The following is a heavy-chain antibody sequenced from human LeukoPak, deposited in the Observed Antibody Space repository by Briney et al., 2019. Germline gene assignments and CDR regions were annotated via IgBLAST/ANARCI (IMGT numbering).Heavy chain of an antibody. V-gene: IGHV4-59*01. J-gene: IGHJ4*02. Sequence: SETLSLTCTVSGGSISSYYWSWIRQPPGKGLEWIGYIYYGGSTNYNPSLKSRVTISVDTSKNQFSLKLSSVTAADTAVYYCARVSQGDYFDYWGQGTLVTVSS. CDR1: GGSISSYY. CDR2: IYYGGST. CDR3: ARVSQGDYFDY.